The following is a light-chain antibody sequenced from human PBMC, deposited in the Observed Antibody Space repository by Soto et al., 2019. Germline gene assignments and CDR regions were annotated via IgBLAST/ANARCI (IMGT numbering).Light chain of an antibody. V-gene: IGLV2-14*03. Sequence: SVLTQPSSVYGSPGQSITISNTGTSSDVGAYDFVSWYQQHPDKAPKLMIYEVSNRPSGVSNRFSGSKSVNTATLTISGLQAEDEADYYCSSYTSSSTRVFGTGTKVTVL. CDR1: SSDVGAYDF. CDR2: EVS. CDR3: SSYTSSSTRV. J-gene: IGLJ1*01.